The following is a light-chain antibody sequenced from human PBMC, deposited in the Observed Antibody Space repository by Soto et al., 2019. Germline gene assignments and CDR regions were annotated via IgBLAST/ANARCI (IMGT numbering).Light chain of an antibody. CDR1: HSLLHNNKFNY. J-gene: IGKJ4*01. CDR2: LGS. V-gene: IGKV2-28*01. CDR3: MQSIQLPRT. Sequence: DVVLIQSPHSLPVTTGEPASIFCRSSHSLLHNNKFNYLDRYLQKPGQSPQLLIYLGSYRASGVPDRFSGSGSGTDFTLRISRVEAEDVGVYYCMQSIQLPRTFGGGTKVAIK.